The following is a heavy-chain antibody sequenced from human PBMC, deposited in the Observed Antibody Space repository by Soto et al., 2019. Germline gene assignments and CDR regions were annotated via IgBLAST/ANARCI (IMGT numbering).Heavy chain of an antibody. J-gene: IGHJ3*02. V-gene: IGHV4-31*03. CDR1: GGSISSGGYY. Sequence: QVQLQESGPGLVKPSQTLSLTCTVSGGSISSGGYYWSWIRQHPGKGLAWIGYIYYSGSTCYNPSLKSRVTISVDTSKNQFSLKLSSVTAADTAVYYCAREACCSRRDAFDIWGQGTMVTVSS. CDR2: IYYSGST. D-gene: IGHD2-2*01. CDR3: AREACCSRRDAFDI.